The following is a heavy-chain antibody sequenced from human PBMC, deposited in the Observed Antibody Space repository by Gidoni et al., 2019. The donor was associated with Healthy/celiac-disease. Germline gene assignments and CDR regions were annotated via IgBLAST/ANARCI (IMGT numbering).Heavy chain of an antibody. Sequence: QVQLVESGGGLVKHGGSLRLSCAASAFTFSDYYMSCIRQAPGKGLEGVSYISSSSSYTNYADSVKGRFTISRDNAKNSLYLQMNSLRAEDTAVYYCARELAGTTGWFDPWGQGTLVTVSS. CDR3: ARELAGTTGWFDP. D-gene: IGHD1-7*01. CDR1: AFTFSDYY. V-gene: IGHV3-11*06. J-gene: IGHJ5*02. CDR2: ISSSSSYT.